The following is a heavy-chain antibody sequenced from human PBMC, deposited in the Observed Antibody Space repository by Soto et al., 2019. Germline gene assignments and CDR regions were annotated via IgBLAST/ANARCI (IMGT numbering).Heavy chain of an antibody. V-gene: IGHV3-11*06. D-gene: IGHD3-16*01. Sequence: QVQLVESGGGLVRPGGPLRLSCAASGFTFSDHYMSWIRQVPGKGLEWISYISSSGSFTNYADSVKGRFTISRDNGKKSLYLQMNNLTADDTALYYCARGRPTYYDYGLDVWGQGTTVTVS. CDR2: ISSSGSFT. J-gene: IGHJ6*02. CDR3: ARGRPTYYDYGLDV. CDR1: GFTFSDHY.